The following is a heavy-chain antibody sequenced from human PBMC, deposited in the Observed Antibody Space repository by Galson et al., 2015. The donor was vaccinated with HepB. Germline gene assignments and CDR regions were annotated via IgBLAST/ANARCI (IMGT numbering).Heavy chain of an antibody. Sequence: SLRLSCAASGFTFSRHAMHWVRQAPGKGLEWVADISHDGSKKSYVDSVKGRITISRDNSKNTLYLQMTNLRAEDTAVYYCAKARSYYDFWTGYFDAFDIWGQGTMVTVSS. V-gene: IGHV3-30*18. D-gene: IGHD3-3*01. J-gene: IGHJ3*02. CDR3: AKARSYYDFWTGYFDAFDI. CDR1: GFTFSRHA. CDR2: ISHDGSKK.